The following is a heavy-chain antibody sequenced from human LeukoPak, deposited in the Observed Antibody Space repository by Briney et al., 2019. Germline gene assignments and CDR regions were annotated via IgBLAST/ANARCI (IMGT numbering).Heavy chain of an antibody. V-gene: IGHV2-5*02. CDR1: RVSLTTSGMG. Sequence: SGPTLVKPTQTRTLPYTFSRVSLTTSGMGGGWIRQPPGKALEWLALIYWDDEKRYSPSLKSRLTITKDTSKNQVVLTMTHMDPVDTATYYCAHTRHYYDSSGYYYFDYWGQGTLVTVSS. J-gene: IGHJ4*02. CDR2: IYWDDEK. CDR3: AHTRHYYDSSGYYYFDY. D-gene: IGHD3-22*01.